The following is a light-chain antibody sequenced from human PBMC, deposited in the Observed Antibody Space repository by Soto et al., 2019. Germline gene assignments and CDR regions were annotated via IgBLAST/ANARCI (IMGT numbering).Light chain of an antibody. Sequence: DIQMTQSPSSLSASVGDRVTITCQASQDITNYLNWYQQKPGRAPRLLLYDASSLETGVPSRFSGSGSGTDFTLTISSLQPEDFATYYCQQSYSSPPTFGQGTKVDIK. J-gene: IGKJ1*01. V-gene: IGKV1-39*01. CDR3: QQSYSSPPT. CDR1: QDITNY. CDR2: DAS.